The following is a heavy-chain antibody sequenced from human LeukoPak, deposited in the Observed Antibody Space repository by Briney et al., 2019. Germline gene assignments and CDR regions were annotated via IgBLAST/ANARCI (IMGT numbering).Heavy chain of an antibody. Sequence: SETLSLTCTVSGGSISSYYWSWIRQPPGKGQEWIGYIFYSGRTSYNPSLKSRVTLSVDTSKNQFSLKLTSVTAADTAVYFCARGGYYGSGNDFRFDPWGQGTLVTVSS. CDR3: ARGGYYGSGNDFRFDP. CDR2: IFYSGRT. V-gene: IGHV4-59*01. CDR1: GGSISSYY. J-gene: IGHJ5*02. D-gene: IGHD3-10*01.